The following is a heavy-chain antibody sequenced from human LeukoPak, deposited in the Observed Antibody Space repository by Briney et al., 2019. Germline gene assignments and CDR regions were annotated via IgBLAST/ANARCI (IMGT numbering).Heavy chain of an antibody. V-gene: IGHV4-38-2*02. CDR2: IYHSGST. Sequence: SETLSLTCTVSGYSISSGYYWGWIRQPPGKGLEWIGSIYHSGSTYYNPSLKSRVTISVDTSKNQFSLKLSSVTAADTAVYYCAISGWYSDAFDIWGQGTMVTVSS. D-gene: IGHD6-19*01. J-gene: IGHJ3*02. CDR1: GYSISSGYY. CDR3: AISGWYSDAFDI.